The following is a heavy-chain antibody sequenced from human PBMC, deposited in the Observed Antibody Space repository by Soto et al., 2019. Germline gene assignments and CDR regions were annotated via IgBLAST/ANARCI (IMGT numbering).Heavy chain of an antibody. J-gene: IGHJ4*02. V-gene: IGHV3-23*01. Sequence: GGSLRLSCAASGFPFSSYSMNWVRQAPGKGLEWVSSISTSSDATYYTDSVKGRFTISRDNSRNTLSLQMNSLRAEDTAIYYCAKNYHFGHWGLGTLVTVSS. CDR3: AKNYHFGH. CDR1: GFPFSSYS. D-gene: IGHD1-7*01. CDR2: ISTSSDAT.